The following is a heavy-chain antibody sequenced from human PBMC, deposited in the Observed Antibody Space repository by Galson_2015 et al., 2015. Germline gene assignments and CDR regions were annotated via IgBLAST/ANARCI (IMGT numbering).Heavy chain of an antibody. Sequence: AICGERVSSISADLDWIRQSPSCGLEWLGRAYYRSKWYNDYGVSVTGRIAVHPDTAKHQFCLQLSSVTPEDTAVYYCARDLPPLFFDLWGQGALVTVSS. V-gene: IGHV6-1*01. CDR1: GERVSSISAD. J-gene: IGHJ4*02. CDR2: AYYRSKWYN. CDR3: ARDLPPLFFDL.